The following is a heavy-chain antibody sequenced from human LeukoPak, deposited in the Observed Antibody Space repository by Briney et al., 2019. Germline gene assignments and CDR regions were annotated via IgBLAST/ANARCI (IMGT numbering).Heavy chain of an antibody. J-gene: IGHJ4*02. CDR3: VKATGNNWDY. D-gene: IGHD5-24*01. V-gene: IGHV3-23*01. CDR1: GFTFSSYD. Sequence: GGSLRLSCAASGFTFSSYDMSWVRQAPGKGLEWVSHIRYSGSATYYPDSVKGRFTVSRDNSKNTLYLEMNSLRADDTAVYYCVKATGNNWDYWGQGTLVTVSS. CDR2: IRYSGSAT.